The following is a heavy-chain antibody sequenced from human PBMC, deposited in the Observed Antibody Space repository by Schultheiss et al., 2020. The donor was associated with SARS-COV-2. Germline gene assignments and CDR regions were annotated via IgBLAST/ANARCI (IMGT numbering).Heavy chain of an antibody. J-gene: IGHJ2*01. CDR2: TSYSGGNT. Sequence: GGSLRLSCVGSGFTFSSYVMTWIRQAPGKGLEWVSATSYSGGNTDFADSVKGRFTVSRDNSKNTLYLQMNSLRAEDTAVYYCARKDWYFDLWGRGTLVTVSS. CDR3: ARKDWYFDL. CDR1: GFTFSSYV. V-gene: IGHV3-23*01.